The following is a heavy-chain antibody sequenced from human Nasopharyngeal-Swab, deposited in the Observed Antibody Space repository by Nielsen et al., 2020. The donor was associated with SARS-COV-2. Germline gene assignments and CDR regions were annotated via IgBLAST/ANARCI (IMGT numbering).Heavy chain of an antibody. CDR2: INNSGST. D-gene: IGHD5-12*01. CDR3: ARARLRFFYYYYMDV. V-gene: IGHV4-34*01. J-gene: IGHJ6*03. Sequence: RGVEWIGEINNSGSTNYNPSLKSRVTISVDTSKNQFSLKLSSVTAAATAVYSCARARLRFFYYYYMDVWGKGTTVTVSS.